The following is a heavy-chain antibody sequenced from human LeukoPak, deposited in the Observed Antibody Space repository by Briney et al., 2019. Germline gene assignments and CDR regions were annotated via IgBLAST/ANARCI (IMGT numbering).Heavy chain of an antibody. CDR3: ARVRPIAVALDAFDI. J-gene: IGHJ3*02. Sequence: GASVKVSCKASGYTFTSYAMNWVRQAPGQGLEWMGWINTNTGNPTHAQGFTGRFVFSLDTSVSTAYLQISSLKAEDTAVYYCARVRPIAVALDAFDIWGQGTMVTVSS. V-gene: IGHV7-4-1*02. CDR2: INTNTGNP. CDR1: GYTFTSYA. D-gene: IGHD6-19*01.